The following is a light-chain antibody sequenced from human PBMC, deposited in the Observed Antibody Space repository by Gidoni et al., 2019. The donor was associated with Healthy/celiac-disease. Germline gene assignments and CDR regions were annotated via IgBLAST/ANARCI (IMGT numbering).Light chain of an antibody. CDR2: AAS. CDR3: QQGYSTSWT. V-gene: IGKV1-39*01. Sequence: DIEMTQSPSSLSASVGDRVSITCRASQSMSSCLNWYQQKQGKAPKHLIYAASSLQSGVPSRFSRSGSGTDFARTISILQPVHFATYYCQQGYSTSWTFGQGTKVEIK. CDR1: QSMSSC. J-gene: IGKJ1*01.